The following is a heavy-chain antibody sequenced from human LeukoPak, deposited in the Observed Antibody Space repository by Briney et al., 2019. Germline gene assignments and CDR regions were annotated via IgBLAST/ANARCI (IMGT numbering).Heavy chain of an antibody. J-gene: IGHJ4*02. Sequence: PSGTLSLTCTVSGGSISSYYWSWIRQPPGKGLEWIGYMYYSGSTKYNPSLKSRVTISVDTSKNQFSLKLSSVTAADTAVYYCASFPPEYCSGGSCYSWGQGTLVTVSS. CDR2: MYYSGST. V-gene: IGHV4-59*01. CDR3: ASFPPEYCSGGSCYS. CDR1: GGSISSYY. D-gene: IGHD2-15*01.